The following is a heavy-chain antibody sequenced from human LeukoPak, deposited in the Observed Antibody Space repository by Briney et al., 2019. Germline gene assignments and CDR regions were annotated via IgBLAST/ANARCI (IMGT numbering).Heavy chain of an antibody. J-gene: IGHJ4*02. D-gene: IGHD3-22*01. CDR1: GFAFSSYA. CDR3: ARDTADYFDISDYFDY. CDR2: ISYDGTNK. V-gene: IGHV3-30*04. Sequence: GRFLRLSCAASGFAFSSYAMHWVRQAPGKGLEWVAAISYDGTNKYSADSVKGRFTISRDKSKNTLYLQMNSLEAEDTAVYYCARDTADYFDISDYFDYWGQGTLVTVSS.